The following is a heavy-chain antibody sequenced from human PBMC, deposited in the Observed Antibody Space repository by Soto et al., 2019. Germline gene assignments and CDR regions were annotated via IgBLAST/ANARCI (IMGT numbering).Heavy chain of an antibody. J-gene: IGHJ4*02. CDR2: IWYDGSNK. CDR1: GFTFSSYG. CDR3: ARAYLGSAHFDY. D-gene: IGHD3-16*01. V-gene: IGHV3-33*01. Sequence: QVQLVESGGGVVQPGRSLRLSCAASGFTFSSYGMHWVRQAPGKGLEWVAVIWYDGSNKYYADSVKGRFTISRDNSKNLLYLQMNSMRAEDTAVYYCARAYLGSAHFDYWGQGTLVTVSS.